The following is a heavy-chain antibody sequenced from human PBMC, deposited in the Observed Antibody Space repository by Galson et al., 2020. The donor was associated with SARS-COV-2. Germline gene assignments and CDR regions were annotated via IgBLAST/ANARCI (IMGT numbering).Heavy chain of an antibody. CDR1: GYTFSSYV. Sequence: ASVKVSCKASGYTFSSYVLYWVRQAPGQGLEWMGWINVGNGDTKYSPRFQGRLTLDRDTSASAAYMDLSSLRSEDTAVYYCAREGLPRKYGDYGWGYWGQGTLVTVSS. CDR2: INVGNGDT. V-gene: IGHV1-3*01. D-gene: IGHD4-17*01. CDR3: AREGLPRKYGDYGWGY. J-gene: IGHJ4*02.